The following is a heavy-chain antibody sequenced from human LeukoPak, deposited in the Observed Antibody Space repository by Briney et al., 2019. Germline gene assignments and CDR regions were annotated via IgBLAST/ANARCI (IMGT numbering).Heavy chain of an antibody. CDR1: GFTFDDYA. J-gene: IGHJ4*02. D-gene: IGHD5-24*01. V-gene: IGHV3-43D*03. Sequence: PGGSLRLSCAASGFTFDDYAMHWVRQAPGKGLEWVSLISWDGGSTYYADSVKGRFTISRDNSKNSLYLQMNSLRAEDTALYYCAKWDGYLGGYFDYWGQGTLVTVSS. CDR3: AKWDGYLGGYFDY. CDR2: ISWDGGST.